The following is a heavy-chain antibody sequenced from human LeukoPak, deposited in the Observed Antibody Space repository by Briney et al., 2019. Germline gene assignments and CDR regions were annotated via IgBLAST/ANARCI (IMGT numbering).Heavy chain of an antibody. CDR2: IKQDGSEK. CDR3: ARGRYYDFWSGYLHYYYMDV. D-gene: IGHD3-3*01. Sequence: GGSLRLSCAASGFTFSSYWMSWVRQAPGKGLEWVANIKQDGSEKYYVDSVKGRFTISRDNAKNSLYLQMNSLRAEDTAVYYCARGRYYDFWSGYLHYYYMDVWGKGTTVTVSS. V-gene: IGHV3-7*01. J-gene: IGHJ6*03. CDR1: GFTFSSYW.